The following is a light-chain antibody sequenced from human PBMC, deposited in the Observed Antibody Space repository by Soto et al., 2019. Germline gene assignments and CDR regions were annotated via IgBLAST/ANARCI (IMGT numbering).Light chain of an antibody. Sequence: IVMTQSPATLSVSPWERATLSCRASQSVNFNLAWYQQKPGQAPRLLIYDASNRATGIPARFSGSGSGTDFTLTISSLQPEDFAVYYCQQRSSWPPTFGQGTRLEIK. V-gene: IGKV3-11*01. J-gene: IGKJ5*01. CDR2: DAS. CDR1: QSVNFN. CDR3: QQRSSWPPT.